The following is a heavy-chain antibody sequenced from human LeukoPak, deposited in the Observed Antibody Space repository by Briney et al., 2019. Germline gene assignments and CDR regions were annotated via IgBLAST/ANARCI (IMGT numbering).Heavy chain of an antibody. Sequence: GGSLRLSCAASGFTFSDYYMSWIRQAPGKGLEWVSYISSSGSTIYYADSVKGRFTISRDNAKNSLYLQMNSLRAEDTAVYYCASVWVDSGSYLLDYWGQGPLVTVSS. CDR2: ISSSGSTI. CDR3: ASVWVDSGSYLLDY. V-gene: IGHV3-11*01. J-gene: IGHJ4*02. D-gene: IGHD1-26*01. CDR1: GFTFSDYY.